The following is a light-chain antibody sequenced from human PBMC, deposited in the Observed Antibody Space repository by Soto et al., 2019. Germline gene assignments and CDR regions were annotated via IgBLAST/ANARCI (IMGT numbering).Light chain of an antibody. CDR2: EVN. V-gene: IGLV2-14*01. J-gene: IGLJ1*01. CDR3: SSYTSSTTLV. CDR1: SSDIGNYNY. Sequence: QPALTQPASVSGSPGQSITISCTGTSSDIGNYNYVSWYQQHPGKVPKLMIYEVNNRPSGVSNRFSGSKSGNTASLTISGLEAEDEADYYCSSYTSSTTLVFATGTKVTVL.